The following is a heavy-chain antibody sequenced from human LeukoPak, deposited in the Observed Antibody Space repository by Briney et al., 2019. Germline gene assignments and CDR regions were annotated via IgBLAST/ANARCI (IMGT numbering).Heavy chain of an antibody. D-gene: IGHD4-23*01. CDR2: INPSGGST. J-gene: IGHJ4*02. V-gene: IGHV1-46*01. CDR3: ARDIGGNSAY. CDR1: GYTFTSYY. Sequence: ASVKVSCKASGYTFTSYYMHWERQAPGQGLEWMGIINPSGGSTSYAQKFQGRVTMTRNTSISTAYMELSSLRSEDTAVYYCARDIGGNSAYWGQGTLVTVSS.